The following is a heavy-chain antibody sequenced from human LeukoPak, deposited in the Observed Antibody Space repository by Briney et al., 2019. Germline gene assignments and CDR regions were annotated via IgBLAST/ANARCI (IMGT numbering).Heavy chain of an antibody. V-gene: IGHV4-39*01. D-gene: IGHD3-22*01. CDR2: IYYSGHT. CDR3: AAPSGATYYAPFDF. CDR1: GASISSSSHY. J-gene: IGHJ4*02. Sequence: SETLSLTCSVSGASISSSSHYWGWVRQSPGKGLERIANIYYSGHTSYNPSLQSRVSISVDTSKNQFSLKLTSISAADTAVYYCAAPSGATYYAPFDFWGQGTMVSVAS.